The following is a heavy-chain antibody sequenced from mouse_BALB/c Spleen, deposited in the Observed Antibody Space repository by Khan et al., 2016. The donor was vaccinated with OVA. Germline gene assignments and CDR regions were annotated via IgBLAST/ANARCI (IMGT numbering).Heavy chain of an antibody. J-gene: IGHJ3*01. CDR1: GFTFSNYA. CDR2: ISSGDST. V-gene: IGHV5-6-5*01. Sequence: EVELVESGGGLVKPGGSLKLSCAASGFTFSNYAMSWVRQSPEKRLEWVASISSGDSTYYPDSVKGRFTISRDNARNFLYLQMSSLRSEDTAMYYCARDYCFAYWGQGTLVTVSA. CDR3: ARDYCFAY.